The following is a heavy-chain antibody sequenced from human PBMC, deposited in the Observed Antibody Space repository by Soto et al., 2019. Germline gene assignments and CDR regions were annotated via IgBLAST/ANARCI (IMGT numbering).Heavy chain of an antibody. CDR2: MSGSSSTT. Sequence: VQLVESGGGVVQPGGSLRLSCAASGFTFSNYAMSWVRQAPGGGLEWVSSMSGSSSTTYYADSVRGRFTISRDRSKNTLYLQMSSLRAEDTALYYCAKNQERELPRVIDFWGQGTLVTVSS. V-gene: IGHV3-23*04. D-gene: IGHD1-7*01. CDR3: AKNQERELPRVIDF. J-gene: IGHJ4*02. CDR1: GFTFSNYA.